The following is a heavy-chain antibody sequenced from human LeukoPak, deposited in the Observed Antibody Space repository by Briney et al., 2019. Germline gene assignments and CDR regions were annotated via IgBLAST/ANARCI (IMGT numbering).Heavy chain of an antibody. CDR3: ARREGLEWSVYCYFDL. D-gene: IGHD3-3*01. J-gene: IGHJ2*01. CDR2: IYRSGST. CDR1: GYSISSGHY. Sequence: SETLSLTCAVSGYSISSGHYGGWPRQPPGKGLEWIDNIYRSGSTYYNPTLKRRVTIAVVTSKNQSSLKLSSMNAAGTAVYYSARREGLEWSVYCYFDLWGRGTLVTVSS. V-gene: IGHV4-38-2*01.